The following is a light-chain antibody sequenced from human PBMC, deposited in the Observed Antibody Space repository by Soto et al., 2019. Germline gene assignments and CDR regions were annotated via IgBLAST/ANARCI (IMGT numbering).Light chain of an antibody. Sequence: EIVLTQSPGTLSLSPGERATLSCRASQSVSSNYLAWYQQRPGQAPRLLIYGASNRATGIPDRFIGGGSGTDFTLTISGLEPEDFAMYYCQQYGSSGTFGQGTKVEIK. CDR3: QQYGSSGT. J-gene: IGKJ1*01. V-gene: IGKV3-20*01. CDR2: GAS. CDR1: QSVSSNY.